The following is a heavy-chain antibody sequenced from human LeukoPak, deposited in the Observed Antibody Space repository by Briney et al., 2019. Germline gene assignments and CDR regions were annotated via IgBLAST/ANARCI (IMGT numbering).Heavy chain of an antibody. CDR3: ASDLFRSSTVVTPASFDY. V-gene: IGHV4-38-2*01. Sequence: PSETLSPTCAVSGYSISSGYYWGWIRQPPGKGLEWIGSIYHSGSTHYNPSLKSRVTISVDTSKNQFSLKLSSVTAADTAVYYCASDLFRSSTVVTPASFDYWGQGTLVTVSS. J-gene: IGHJ4*02. CDR2: IYHSGST. CDR1: GYSISSGYY. D-gene: IGHD4-23*01.